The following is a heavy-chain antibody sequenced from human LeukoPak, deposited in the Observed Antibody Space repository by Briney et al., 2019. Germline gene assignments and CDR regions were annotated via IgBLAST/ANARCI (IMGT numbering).Heavy chain of an antibody. D-gene: IGHD3-3*01. Sequence: SETLSLTCAVYGGSFSGYYWSWIRQPPGKGLEWIGEINHSGSTNYNPSLKSRVTISVDTSKNQFSLKLSSVTAADTAVYYCARGMITNGVVRAWFDPWGQGTLVTVSS. CDR3: ARGMITNGVVRAWFDP. V-gene: IGHV4-34*01. CDR1: GGSFSGYY. CDR2: INHSGST. J-gene: IGHJ5*02.